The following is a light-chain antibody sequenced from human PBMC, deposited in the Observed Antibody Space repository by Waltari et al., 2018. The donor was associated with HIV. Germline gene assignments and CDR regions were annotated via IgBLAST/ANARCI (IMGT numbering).Light chain of an antibody. J-gene: IGLJ2*01. Sequence: HSALTQPASVSGSPGQSITVSCIGTDRDIGTYNFVSWYQHPPGQAPQLILFGVPSRPSGVSARFSGVKSGNTAYLSISGLQAEDEGDFYCSSHATLQTVVFGGGTKLTVL. CDR2: GVP. CDR3: SSHATLQTVV. V-gene: IGLV2-14*01. CDR1: DRDIGTYNF.